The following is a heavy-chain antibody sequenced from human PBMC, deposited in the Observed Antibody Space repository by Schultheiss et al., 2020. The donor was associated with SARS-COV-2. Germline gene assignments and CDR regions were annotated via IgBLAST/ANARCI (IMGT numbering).Heavy chain of an antibody. D-gene: IGHD6-13*01. Sequence: GESLKISCAASGFTFSRYGMHWVRQAPGKGLEWVAVISYDGSKKFYADSVKGRFTITRDNSKNTLYLQMNSLRVEDTAVYYCARDVAGTDYWGQGTLVTVSS. V-gene: IGHV3-30*03. CDR2: ISYDGSKK. CDR1: GFTFSRYG. CDR3: ARDVAGTDY. J-gene: IGHJ4*02.